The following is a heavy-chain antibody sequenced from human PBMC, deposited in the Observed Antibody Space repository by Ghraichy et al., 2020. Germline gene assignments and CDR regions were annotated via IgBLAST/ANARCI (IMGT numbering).Heavy chain of an antibody. CDR1: GGSFSGYY. J-gene: IGHJ1*01. CDR2: INHSGST. V-gene: IGHV4-34*01. Sequence: SETRSLTCAVYGGSFSGYYWSWIRQPPGKGLEWIGEINHSGSTNYNPSLKSRVTISVDTSKNQFSLKLSSVTAADTAVYYCARVSSTYYYDSSGYRYFQHWGQGTLVTVSS. CDR3: ARVSSTYYYDSSGYRYFQH. D-gene: IGHD3-22*01.